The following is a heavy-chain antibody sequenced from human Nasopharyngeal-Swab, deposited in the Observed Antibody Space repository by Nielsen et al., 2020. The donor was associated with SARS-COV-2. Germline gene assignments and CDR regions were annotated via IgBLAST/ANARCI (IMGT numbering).Heavy chain of an antibody. V-gene: IGHV4-39*07. CDR3: ARGPVGYCSSTSCYEGRGYYGMDV. CDR1: GGSISSSSYY. J-gene: IGHJ6*02. CDR2: IYYSGST. Sequence: SETLSLTCTVSGGSISSSSYYWGWIRQPPGKGLEWIGSIYYSGSTYYNPSLKSRVTISVDTSKNQFSLKLSSVTAADTAVYYCARGPVGYCSSTSCYEGRGYYGMDVWGQGTTVTRLL. D-gene: IGHD2-2*01.